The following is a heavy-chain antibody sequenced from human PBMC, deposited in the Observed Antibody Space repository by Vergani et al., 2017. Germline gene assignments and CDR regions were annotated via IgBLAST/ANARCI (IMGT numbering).Heavy chain of an antibody. J-gene: IGHJ6*02. D-gene: IGHD2-8*01. Sequence: QVQLAESGGGVVQPGRSLRLSCAASGFTFSSYGMHWVRQAPGKGLEWVAVIWYDGSNKYYADSVKGRFTISRDNSKNTLYLQMNSLRAEDTAVYYCARGWDIVLMVYAIGPLDVWGQGTTVTVSS. V-gene: IGHV3-33*01. CDR2: IWYDGSNK. CDR1: GFTFSSYG. CDR3: ARGWDIVLMVYAIGPLDV.